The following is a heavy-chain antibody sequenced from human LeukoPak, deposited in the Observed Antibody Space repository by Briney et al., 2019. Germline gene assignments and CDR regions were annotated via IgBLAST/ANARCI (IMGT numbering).Heavy chain of an antibody. CDR2: IIPMFGNA. J-gene: IGHJ3*02. CDR1: GGTFSRYA. V-gene: IGHV1-69*13. D-gene: IGHD6-19*01. Sequence: SVKVSCKASGGTFSRYAINWVRQGPGQGLEWMGSIIPMFGNAKYAQKFQGRVTITADESTNTAYMELSSLRYDDTAVFYCAMITVAYNVFDIWGQGTMVSVSS. CDR3: AMITVAYNVFDI.